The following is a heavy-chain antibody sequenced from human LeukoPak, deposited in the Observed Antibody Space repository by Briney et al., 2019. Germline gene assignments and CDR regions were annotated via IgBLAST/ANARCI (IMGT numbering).Heavy chain of an antibody. J-gene: IGHJ4*02. V-gene: IGHV3-30*18. Sequence: GRSLRLSCVASGFIFSNSVMHLVRQAPGKGLGLVAVISYDGSNKYYADSVKGRFTISRDNSKNTLYLQMNSLRAEDTAVYYCAKDLGYNWNDVNYWGQGTLVTVSS. CDR2: ISYDGSNK. D-gene: IGHD1-20*01. CDR1: GFIFSNSV. CDR3: AKDLGYNWNDVNY.